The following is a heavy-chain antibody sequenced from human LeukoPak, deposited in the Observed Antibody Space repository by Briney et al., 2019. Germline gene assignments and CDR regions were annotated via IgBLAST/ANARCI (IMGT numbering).Heavy chain of an antibody. J-gene: IGHJ4*02. CDR3: AKRSLGFSTSSREYHFHN. Sequence: GGSLRLSCAASGFTFSSYAMSWVRQAPGKGLEWVSSISGSGGGTYYADSLEGRFTISRDNSKNTLYLQMNSLRAEDTAVYYCAKRSLGFSTSSREYHFHNWGQGTLVTVSS. CDR2: ISGSGGGT. V-gene: IGHV3-23*01. D-gene: IGHD2-2*01. CDR1: GFTFSSYA.